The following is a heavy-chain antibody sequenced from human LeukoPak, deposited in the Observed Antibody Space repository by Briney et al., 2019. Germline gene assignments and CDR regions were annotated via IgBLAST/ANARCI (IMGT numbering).Heavy chain of an antibody. CDR1: GGSISNGGYY. V-gene: IGHV4-31*03. D-gene: IGHD1-26*01. J-gene: IGHJ4*02. CDR2: IYYSGST. CDR3: ARSQWELPFDY. Sequence: SETLSLTCTVSGGSISNGGYYWSWIRQHPGKGLEWIGYIYYSGSTYYNPSLKSRVTISVDTSKNQFSLKLSSVTAADTAVYYCARSQWELPFDYWGQGTLVTVSS.